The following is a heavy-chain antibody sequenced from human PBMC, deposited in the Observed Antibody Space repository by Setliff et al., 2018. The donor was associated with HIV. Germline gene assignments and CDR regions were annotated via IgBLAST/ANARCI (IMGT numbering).Heavy chain of an antibody. V-gene: IGHV5-51*01. CDR3: ARPRVADYFDSTGYYLPYAFDI. D-gene: IGHD3-22*01. CDR1: GYSFTSYW. J-gene: IGHJ3*02. Sequence: GESLKISCQGSGYSFTSYWIGWVRQMPGKGLEWMGIIYPGDSDTRYSPSFQGQVTISADKSLSTAYLQWTSLKASDTAMFYCARPRVADYFDSTGYYLPYAFDIWGQGTMV. CDR2: IYPGDSDT.